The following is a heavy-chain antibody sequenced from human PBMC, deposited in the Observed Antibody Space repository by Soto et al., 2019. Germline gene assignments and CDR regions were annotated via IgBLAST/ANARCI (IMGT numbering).Heavy chain of an antibody. D-gene: IGHD3-16*02. CDR3: AKVGFDYIWGSYRGPDAFDI. V-gene: IGHV3-23*01. CDR2: ISGGGGST. J-gene: IGHJ3*02. Sequence: PWGSLRLSCAASGFMFINYAMSWVRQAPGKGLEWVSAISGGGGSTYYADSVKGRFTISRDNSKNTLYLQMNSLRAEDTAVYYSAKVGFDYIWGSYRGPDAFDIWGQGTMFTVS. CDR1: GFMFINYA.